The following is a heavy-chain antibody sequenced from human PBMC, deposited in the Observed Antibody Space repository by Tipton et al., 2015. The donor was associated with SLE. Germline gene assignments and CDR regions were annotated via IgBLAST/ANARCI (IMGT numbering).Heavy chain of an antibody. J-gene: IGHJ2*01. D-gene: IGHD3-16*01. CDR1: GASITSHY. CDR2: IYYSGST. CDR3: ARLGLLRGGWYFDL. Sequence: LSLTCTVSGASITSHYWSWIRQPPGKGLEWIGYIYYSGSTNYNPSLKSRVTISVDTSKNQFSLKLRYVTAADTAVYYCARLGLLRGGWYFDLWGRGTLVTVSS. V-gene: IGHV4-59*08.